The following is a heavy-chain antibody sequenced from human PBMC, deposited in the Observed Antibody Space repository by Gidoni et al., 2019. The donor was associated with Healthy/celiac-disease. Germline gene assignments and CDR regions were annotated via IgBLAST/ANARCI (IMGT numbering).Heavy chain of an antibody. CDR1: GGSFSRSY. V-gene: IGHV4-34*01. Sequence: QVQLQQWGAGLLKPSETLSLTCPVSGGSFSRSYWSWIRPPPGKGLAWIGEINHSGSTNYNPSPKSRVTISVDTPKNQFSPKLSSVTAADTAVYYCARGPRDIVGVPAAIKKALDYWGQGTLVTVA. J-gene: IGHJ4*02. CDR2: INHSGST. D-gene: IGHD2-2*01. CDR3: ARGPRDIVGVPAAIKKALDY.